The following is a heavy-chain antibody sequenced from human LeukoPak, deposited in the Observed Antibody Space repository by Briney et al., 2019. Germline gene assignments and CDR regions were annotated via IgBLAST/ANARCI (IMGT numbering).Heavy chain of an antibody. CDR2: IYYSGST. D-gene: IGHD2-15*01. CDR3: VRHGGLVFVVQAFDP. CDR1: GDSINSSNYY. V-gene: IGHV4-39*01. J-gene: IGHJ5*02. Sequence: SETHSLTCTVSGDSINSSNYYWAWIRQPPGTGLEWIGSIYYSGSTNYNPSLKSRLTISIDASRNQFSLKLTSVTAADTAVYFCVRHGGLVFVVQAFDPWSQGTLV.